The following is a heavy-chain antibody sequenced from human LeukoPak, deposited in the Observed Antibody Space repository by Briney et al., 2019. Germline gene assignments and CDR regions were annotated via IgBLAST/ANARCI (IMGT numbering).Heavy chain of an antibody. D-gene: IGHD6-13*01. CDR1: GFTFSSYS. V-gene: IGHV3-21*01. J-gene: IGHJ4*02. CDR2: ISSSSSYI. Sequence: GGSLRLSCAASGFTFSSYSMNWVRHAPGKGLELVSSISSSSSYIYYADSVKGRFTISRDNAKNSLYLQMNSLRAEDTAVYYCARDRAAAGTDLDYWGQGTLVTVSS. CDR3: ARDRAAAGTDLDY.